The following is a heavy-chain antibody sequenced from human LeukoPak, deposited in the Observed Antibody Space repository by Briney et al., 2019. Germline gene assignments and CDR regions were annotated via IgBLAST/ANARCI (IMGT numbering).Heavy chain of an antibody. CDR1: GGSISSGDYY. Sequence: SETLSLTCTVSGGSISSGDYYWGWIRQPPGKGLEWIGYIYYSGSTYYNPSLKSRVTISVDTSKNQFSLKLSSVTAADTAVYYCARAAPLLIVVGYFDYWGQGTLVTVSS. D-gene: IGHD2-2*01. CDR3: ARAAPLLIVVGYFDY. J-gene: IGHJ4*02. CDR2: IYYSGST. V-gene: IGHV4-30-4*08.